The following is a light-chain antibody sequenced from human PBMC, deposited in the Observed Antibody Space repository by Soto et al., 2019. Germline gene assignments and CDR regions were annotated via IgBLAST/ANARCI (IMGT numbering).Light chain of an antibody. Sequence: EMVLTQSPATLSLSPGERATLSCRASQSVSSYLAWYQQKPGQAPRLLIYGAFTRATGIPSRFSGSGSGTDFTLTISRLEPEDFAVYYCQQYNNWPITFGQGTRLEIK. J-gene: IGKJ5*01. CDR2: GAF. CDR1: QSVSSY. CDR3: QQYNNWPIT. V-gene: IGKV3-11*01.